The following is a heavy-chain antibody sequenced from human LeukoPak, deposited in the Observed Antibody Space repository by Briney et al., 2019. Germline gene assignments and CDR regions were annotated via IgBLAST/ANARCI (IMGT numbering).Heavy chain of an antibody. Sequence: PGGSLRLSCAASGFTFSDYYMSWIRQAPGKGLEWVSYISSSGSTMYYADSVKGRFTISRDNAKNSLYLQMNSLRAEDTAVYYCARESPRIVVVPAAENWFDPWGQGTLVTVSS. D-gene: IGHD2-2*01. CDR3: ARESPRIVVVPAAENWFDP. CDR1: GFTFSDYY. J-gene: IGHJ5*02. V-gene: IGHV3-11*04. CDR2: ISSSGSTM.